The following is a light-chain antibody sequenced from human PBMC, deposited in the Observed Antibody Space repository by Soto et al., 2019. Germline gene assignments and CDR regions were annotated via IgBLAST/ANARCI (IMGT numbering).Light chain of an antibody. CDR2: DAS. J-gene: IGKJ5*01. CDR1: QSVSSY. V-gene: IGKV3-11*01. CDR3: QQRSNWPPIT. Sequence: EIMLTQSPATLSLSPAERATLCCRASQSVSSYLAWYQQKPGQAPRLLIYDASNRATGIPARFSGSGSGTDFTLTISSLEPEDFAVYYCQQRSNWPPITFGQGTRLEI.